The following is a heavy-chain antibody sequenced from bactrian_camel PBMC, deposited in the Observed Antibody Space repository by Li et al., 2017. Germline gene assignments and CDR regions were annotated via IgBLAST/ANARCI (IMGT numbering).Heavy chain of an antibody. Sequence: HVQLVESGGGSVQAGGSLRLTCVVSGDTYTNYCMGWFRQAAGKEREGVATEDRDGSVDYADSVKGSFTISVDKSKNTVYLQMNSLKSEDTALYYCAKGAGPNDFGYWGQGTQVTVS. V-gene: IGHV3S1*01. CDR3: AKGAGPNDFGY. CDR2: EDRDGSV. CDR1: GDTYTNYC. D-gene: IGHD1*01. J-gene: IGHJ6*01.